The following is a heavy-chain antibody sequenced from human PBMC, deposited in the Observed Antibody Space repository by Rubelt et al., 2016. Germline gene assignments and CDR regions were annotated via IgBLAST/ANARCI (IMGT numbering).Heavy chain of an antibody. CDR1: GFTFSGYW. J-gene: IGHJ4*02. V-gene: IGHV3-74*01. CDR3: AASFDY. Sequence: EVQLVESGGGLVQPGGSLRLSCAATGFTFSGYWMYWVRQAPGKGLVWVSPINSDGSGTGCADSVKGRFSVSRDNAKNTLYLQMNSLRAEDTAVYYCAASFDYWGQGTLVTVSS. CDR2: INSDGSGT.